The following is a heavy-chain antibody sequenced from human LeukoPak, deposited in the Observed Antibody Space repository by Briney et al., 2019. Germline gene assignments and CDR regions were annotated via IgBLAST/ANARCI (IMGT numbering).Heavy chain of an antibody. CDR1: GYTFTSYD. CDR2: MNPNSGNT. D-gene: IGHD3-9*01. J-gene: IGHJ6*03. V-gene: IGHV1-8*01. Sequence: WASVKVSCKASGYTFTSYDINWVRQATGQGLEWMGWMNPNSGNTGYAQKFQGRVTMTRNTSISTAYMELSSLRSEDTAVYYCARTYYDILTGPLGTIHYYMDVWGKGTTVTISS. CDR3: ARTYYDILTGPLGTIHYYMDV.